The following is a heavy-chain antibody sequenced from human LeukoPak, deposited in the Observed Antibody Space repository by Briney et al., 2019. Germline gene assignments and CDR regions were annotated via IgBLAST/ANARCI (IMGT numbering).Heavy chain of an antibody. CDR3: ATGVEKYQLLLPPFDY. CDR2: FDPKDGET. V-gene: IGHV1-24*01. Sequence: ASVNVSCTVFGYTLTELSMHWVRQAPGKGLEWMGGFDPKDGETIYAQKFQGRVTMTEDTSTDTAYMELSSLRSEGTAVYYCATGVEKYQLLLPPFDYWGQGTLVTVSS. D-gene: IGHD2-2*01. CDR1: GYTLTELS. J-gene: IGHJ4*02.